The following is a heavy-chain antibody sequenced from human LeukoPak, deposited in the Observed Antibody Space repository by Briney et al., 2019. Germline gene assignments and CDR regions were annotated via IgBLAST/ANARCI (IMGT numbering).Heavy chain of an antibody. Sequence: PGRSLRLSCAASGFTFSSYAMHWVRQAPGKGLEWVAVISYDGSNKYYADSVKGRFTISRDNSKNTLYLQMNSLRAEDTAVYYCARDLEEYQLLSGWFDPWGQGTLVTVSS. J-gene: IGHJ5*02. CDR1: GFTFSSYA. D-gene: IGHD2-2*01. V-gene: IGHV3-30-3*01. CDR2: ISYDGSNK. CDR3: ARDLEEYQLLSGWFDP.